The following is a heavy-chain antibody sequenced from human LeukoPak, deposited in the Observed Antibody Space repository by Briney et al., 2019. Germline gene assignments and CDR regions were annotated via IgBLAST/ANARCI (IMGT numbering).Heavy chain of an antibody. CDR1: GASVSSGYY. J-gene: IGHJ6*03. CDR3: ARARYCSSASCYSTYYYYMDV. D-gene: IGHD2-2*01. V-gene: IGHV4-38-2*01. CDR2: IYHSGST. Sequence: SETLSLTCAVSGASVSSGYYWGWIRQSPGKGLEWIGSIYHSGSTNYNPSLKSRFTISVDAYKKQFSLKLSSVTAADTAVYYCARARYCSSASCYSTYYYYMDVWGKGTTVTVSS.